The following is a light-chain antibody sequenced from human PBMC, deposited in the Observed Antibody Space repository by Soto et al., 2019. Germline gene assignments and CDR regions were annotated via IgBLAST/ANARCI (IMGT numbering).Light chain of an antibody. CDR2: DGS. J-gene: IGKJ5*01. CDR1: QDITNY. Sequence: DIQMTQSPSSLSASVGDRVTITCQASQDITNYLNWYQQKPGKAPRLLVYDGSNLDTGVPSRFSGSGSGTHFSFTISSLHPEDIATNYCQQFDSLPITFGQGTRLAI. CDR3: QQFDSLPIT. V-gene: IGKV1-33*01.